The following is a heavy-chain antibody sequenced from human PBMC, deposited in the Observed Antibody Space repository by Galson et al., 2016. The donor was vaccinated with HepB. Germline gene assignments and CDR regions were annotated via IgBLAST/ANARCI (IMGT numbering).Heavy chain of an antibody. J-gene: IGHJ4*02. CDR2: ISSSSTFI. V-gene: IGHV3-21*01. CDR1: GFLFNSYG. CDR3: VFGDDSGEFDF. D-gene: IGHD1-26*01. Sequence: SLRLSCAASGFLFNSYGIHWVRQAPTKGLERVSFISSSSTFIYYADSVKGRFTISRDNAQDSLYLQMNNLRAEDTAVYYCVFGDDSGEFDFWGQGTRVTVSS.